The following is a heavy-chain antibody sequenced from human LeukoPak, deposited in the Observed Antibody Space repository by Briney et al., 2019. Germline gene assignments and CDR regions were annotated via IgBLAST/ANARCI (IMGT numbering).Heavy chain of an antibody. V-gene: IGHV3-21*01. J-gene: IGHJ4*02. Sequence: TGGSLRLSCAAPGFTFSSYSMNWVRQAPGKGLEWVSSISASSGYIYYADSMKGRFTISRDNAENSLHLQMNSLRAEDTALYYCARESLYSGSASSDLDYWGQGTLVTVSS. CDR2: ISASSGYI. D-gene: IGHD3-10*01. CDR3: ARESLYSGSASSDLDY. CDR1: GFTFSSYS.